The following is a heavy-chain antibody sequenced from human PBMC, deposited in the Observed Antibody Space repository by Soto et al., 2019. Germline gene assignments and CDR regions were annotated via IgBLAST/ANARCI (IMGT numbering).Heavy chain of an antibody. CDR3: ARSEYSYGYVMPGVGGMDV. D-gene: IGHD5-18*01. V-gene: IGHV3-64*01. CDR1: GFTFSSYA. CDR2: ISSNGGST. J-gene: IGHJ6*02. Sequence: EVQLVESGGGLVQPGGSLRLSCAASGFTFSSYAMHWVRQAPGKGLEYVSAISSNGGSTYYANSVKGRFTISRDNSXNXLXXQMGSLRAEDMAVYYCARSEYSYGYVMPGVGGMDVWGQGTTVTVSS.